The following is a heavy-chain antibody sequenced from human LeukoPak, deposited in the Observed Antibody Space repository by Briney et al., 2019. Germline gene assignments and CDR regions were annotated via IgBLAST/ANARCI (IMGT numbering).Heavy chain of an antibody. D-gene: IGHD6-19*01. J-gene: IGHJ4*02. CDR3: AKGGAGTGFYYFDY. CDR1: GFTFDDYA. Sequence: GRSLRLSCAASGFTFDDYAMHWVRPAPGESLGWVSGISWNSGSIGYADSVKRRFTISRDNAKNSLYLQMNSLRAEDTALYYCAKGGAGTGFYYFDYWGQGTLVTVSS. CDR2: ISWNSGSI. V-gene: IGHV3-9*01.